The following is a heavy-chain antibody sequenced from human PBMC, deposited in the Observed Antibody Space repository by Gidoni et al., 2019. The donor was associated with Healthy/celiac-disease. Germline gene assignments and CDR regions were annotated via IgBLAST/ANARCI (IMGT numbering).Heavy chain of an antibody. CDR3: ARVHYYDSSGYRHDAFDI. Sequence: QVQLVESGGGVVQPGRSLRLSCAASGFPFSSYAMHWVRQAPGKGLGWVAVISYDGSNKYYADSVKGRFTISRDNSKNTLYLQMNSLRAEDTAVYYCARVHYYDSSGYRHDAFDIWGQGTMVTVSS. CDR2: ISYDGSNK. V-gene: IGHV3-30*04. J-gene: IGHJ3*02. D-gene: IGHD3-22*01. CDR1: GFPFSSYA.